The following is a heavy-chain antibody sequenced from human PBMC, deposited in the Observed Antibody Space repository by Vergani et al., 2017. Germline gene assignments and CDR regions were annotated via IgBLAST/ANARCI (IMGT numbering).Heavy chain of an antibody. Sequence: QVQLVQSGAEVKKPGSSVKVSCKASGGTFSSYAISWVRQAPGQGLEWMGGIIPIFGTANYAQKFQGRVTITADESTSTAYMELSSLRSEDTAVYYCARSGGGYYYDSSGYNEFDYWGQGTLVTVSS. V-gene: IGHV1-69*01. J-gene: IGHJ4*02. D-gene: IGHD3-22*01. CDR3: ARSGGGYYYDSSGYNEFDY. CDR1: GGTFSSYA. CDR2: IIPIFGTA.